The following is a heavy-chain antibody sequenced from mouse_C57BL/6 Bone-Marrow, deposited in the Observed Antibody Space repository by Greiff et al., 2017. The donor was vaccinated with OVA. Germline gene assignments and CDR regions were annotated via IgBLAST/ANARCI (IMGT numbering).Heavy chain of an antibody. Sequence: EVKLQESGGGLVKPGGSLKLSCAASGFTFSSYAMSWVRQTPEKRLEWVATISDGGSYTYYPDNVKGRFTISRDNAKNNLYLQMSHLKSEDTAMYYCARDPITTVVRDYAMDYWGQGTSVTVSS. J-gene: IGHJ4*01. D-gene: IGHD1-1*01. CDR2: ISDGGSYT. CDR1: GFTFSSYA. CDR3: ARDPITTVVRDYAMDY. V-gene: IGHV5-4*01.